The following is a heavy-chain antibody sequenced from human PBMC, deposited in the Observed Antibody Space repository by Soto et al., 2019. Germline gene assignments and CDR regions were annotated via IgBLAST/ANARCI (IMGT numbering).Heavy chain of an antibody. V-gene: IGHV3-9*01. CDR3: AKDHYGSAIYGMDV. D-gene: IGHD3-10*01. Sequence: EVQLVESGGGLVQPGRSLRLSCAASGFRFEDYAMHWVRQAPGKGLEWVSGIAWNSDIIGYADSGKGRFTISRDNAKNSLYLQMNSLRPEDTALYYCAKDHYGSAIYGMDVWGQGTTVTVSS. CDR2: IAWNSDII. J-gene: IGHJ6*02. CDR1: GFRFEDYA.